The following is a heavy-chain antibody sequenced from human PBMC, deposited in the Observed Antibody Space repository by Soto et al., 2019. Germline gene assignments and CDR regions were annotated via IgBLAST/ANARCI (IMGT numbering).Heavy chain of an antibody. CDR1: GYTFTSYA. CDR3: ARDPSHYGMYV. CDR2: INAGNGNT. Sequence: ASVKVSCKASGYTFTSYAMHRVRQAPGQRLERMGWINAGNGNTKYSQKFQGRVTITRDTSASTAYMELSSLRSEDTAVYYCARDPSHYGMYVWGQGTTVTVSS. J-gene: IGHJ6*02. D-gene: IGHD6-6*01. V-gene: IGHV1-3*01.